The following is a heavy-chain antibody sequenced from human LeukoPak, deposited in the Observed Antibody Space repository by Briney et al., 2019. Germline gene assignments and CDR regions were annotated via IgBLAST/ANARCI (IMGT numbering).Heavy chain of an antibody. D-gene: IGHD2-2*01. CDR2: IYYSGST. CDR3: ARHAWWGLVPAGFDY. J-gene: IGHJ4*02. Sequence: PSETLSLTCTVSGGSISNVNYYWGWIRQPPGKGLEWIGSIYYSGSTHYNPSLKSRVTISIDTSKNQFSLKLSSVTAADTALYYCARHAWWGLVPAGFDYWGQGTLVTVSS. CDR1: GGSISNVNYY. V-gene: IGHV4-39*01.